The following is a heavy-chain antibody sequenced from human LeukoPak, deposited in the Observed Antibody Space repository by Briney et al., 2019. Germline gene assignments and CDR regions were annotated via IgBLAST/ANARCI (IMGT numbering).Heavy chain of an antibody. Sequence: GESLKISCKGSGYRFTSYWIGWVRQVPGRGLEWMGIIYPGDSDTRYSPSFQGQVTISADKSISTAYLQWSSLKASDTAMYYCARRKQWEDPGFDYWGQGTLVTVSS. D-gene: IGHD1-26*01. J-gene: IGHJ4*02. CDR3: ARRKQWEDPGFDY. V-gene: IGHV5-51*01. CDR1: GYRFTSYW. CDR2: IYPGDSDT.